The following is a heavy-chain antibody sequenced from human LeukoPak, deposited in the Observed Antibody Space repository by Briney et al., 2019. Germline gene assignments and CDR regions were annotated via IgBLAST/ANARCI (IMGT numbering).Heavy chain of an antibody. CDR2: FDPQDGEA. J-gene: IGHJ3*02. Sequence: GASVKVSCKVSGYTLTELSMHWVRQAPGKGLEWMGGFDPQDGEAIYAQKFQGRVTMTEDTSTDTAYMELSSLRSEDTAVYYCATVAEDYGGNSGGAFDIWGQGTMVTVSS. CDR3: ATVAEDYGGNSGGAFDI. V-gene: IGHV1-24*01. CDR1: GYTLTELS. D-gene: IGHD4-23*01.